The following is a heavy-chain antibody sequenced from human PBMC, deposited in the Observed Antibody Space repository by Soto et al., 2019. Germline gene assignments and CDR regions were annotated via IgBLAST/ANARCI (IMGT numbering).Heavy chain of an antibody. Sequence: EVQLLESGGGLVQPGGSLRLSCAASGFTFSNYFMSWVRQAPGRVMEWVSTISSSGDNTYYADSVRGRFTISRDNFTNTLSLQMNTLRPEATAVYYCAQVRVFINGDLSHTRGDDWCQGTLVTVPS. CDR1: GFTFSNYF. CDR3: AQVRVFINGDLSHTRGDD. J-gene: IGHJ4*02. V-gene: IGHV3-23*01. CDR2: ISSSGDNT. D-gene: IGHD7-27*01.